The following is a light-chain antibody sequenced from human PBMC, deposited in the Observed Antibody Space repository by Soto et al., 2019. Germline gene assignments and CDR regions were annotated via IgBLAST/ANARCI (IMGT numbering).Light chain of an antibody. J-gene: IGLJ1*01. V-gene: IGLV2-14*01. CDR1: SSDVGGYNY. Sequence: QSVLTQPASVSGSPGPSITISCTGTSSDVGGYNYVSWYHQHPGKAPKLMIYDVSNRPSGISNRFSGSKSGNTASLTISGLQAEDEADYYCSSYTSSSTYVFGTGTKLTVL. CDR2: DVS. CDR3: SSYTSSSTYV.